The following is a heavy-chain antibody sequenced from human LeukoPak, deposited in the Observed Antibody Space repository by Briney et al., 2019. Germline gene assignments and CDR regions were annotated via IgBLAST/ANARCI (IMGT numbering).Heavy chain of an antibody. Sequence: SVKVSCKASGGTFSSYAISWVRQAPGQGLEWMGRIIPIFGTANYAQKFQGRVTITTDESTSPAYMELSSLRSEDTAVYYCAREGYDFWSGYCDYWGQGILVTVSS. CDR1: GGTFSSYA. J-gene: IGHJ4*02. V-gene: IGHV1-69*05. CDR3: AREGYDFWSGYCDY. CDR2: IIPIFGTA. D-gene: IGHD3-3*01.